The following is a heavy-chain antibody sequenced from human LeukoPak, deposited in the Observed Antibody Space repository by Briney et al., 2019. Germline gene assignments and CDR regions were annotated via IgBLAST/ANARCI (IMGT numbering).Heavy chain of an antibody. CDR2: IYPSSGDT. J-gene: IGHJ3*02. CDR1: GYTFTDYH. V-gene: IGHV1-2*02. Sequence: ASVKVSCKSSGYTFTDYHIHWVRQAPGQGLEWMGWIYPSSGDTNYAPKFQGRVTMTRDKSIRTAYMELSRLTSDDTAVYYCARNIWFGESADAFDIWGQGTMVTVSS. CDR3: ARNIWFGESADAFDI. D-gene: IGHD3-10*01.